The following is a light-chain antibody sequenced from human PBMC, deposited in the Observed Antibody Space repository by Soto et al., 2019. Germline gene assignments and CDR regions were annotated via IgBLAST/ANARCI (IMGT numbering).Light chain of an antibody. CDR2: DAS. J-gene: IGKJ4*01. CDR1: QSVRSY. CDR3: QQRTNWPPLT. V-gene: IGKV3-11*01. Sequence: EVVLTQSPATLSLSPGERATLSCRASQSVRSYLAWFQHKPGQAPRLLIYDASNRATGIPGRFSGSGFGTDFTPTISSLEPEDFGVYYCQQRTNWPPLTFGGGTRVEIK.